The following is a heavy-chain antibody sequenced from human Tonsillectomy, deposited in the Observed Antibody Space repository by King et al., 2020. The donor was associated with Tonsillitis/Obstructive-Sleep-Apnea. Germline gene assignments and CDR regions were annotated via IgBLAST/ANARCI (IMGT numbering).Heavy chain of an antibody. D-gene: IGHD6-13*01. CDR2: IDHSGST. Sequence: VQLQQWGAGLLKPSETLSLTCAVYGGSFSGYYWNWIRQPPGKGLEWIGEIDHSGSTNYNPSLKSRVTISVDTSKKQFSLKLSSVTAADTAVYYCAREHSSSLDYWGQGTLVTVSS. J-gene: IGHJ4*02. CDR3: AREHSSSLDY. V-gene: IGHV4-34*01. CDR1: GGSFSGYY.